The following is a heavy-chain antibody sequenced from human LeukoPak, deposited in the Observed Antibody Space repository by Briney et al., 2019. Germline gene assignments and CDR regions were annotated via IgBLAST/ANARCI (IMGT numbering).Heavy chain of an antibody. CDR1: GFTFSSYE. J-gene: IGHJ4*02. Sequence: GGSLRLSCAASGFTFSSYEMNWVRQAPGKGLEWVSYISSSGSTIYYADSVKGRFTISRDNAKNSLYLQMNSLRAEDTAVYYCARDDYGGNSLGYWGQGTPVTVSS. CDR2: ISSSGSTI. V-gene: IGHV3-48*03. CDR3: ARDDYGGNSLGY. D-gene: IGHD4-23*01.